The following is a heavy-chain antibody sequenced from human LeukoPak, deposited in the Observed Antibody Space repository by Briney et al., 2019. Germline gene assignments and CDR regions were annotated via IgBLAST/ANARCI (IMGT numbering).Heavy chain of an antibody. CDR2: INPSGGST. V-gene: IGHV1-46*01. J-gene: IGHJ6*02. CDR3: ARDSISWRYYYGMDV. D-gene: IGHD2-2*01. Sequence: SCKXXGXTFTXYYMHWVRQAPGQGLEWMGIINPSGGSTSYAQKFQGRVTMTRDTSTSTVYMELSSLRSEDTAVYYCARDSISWRYYYGMDVWGQGTTVTVSS. CDR1: GXTFTXYY.